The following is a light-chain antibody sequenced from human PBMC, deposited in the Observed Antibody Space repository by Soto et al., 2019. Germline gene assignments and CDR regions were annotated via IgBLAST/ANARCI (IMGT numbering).Light chain of an antibody. CDR3: CSYAGSYTLV. V-gene: IGLV2-11*01. CDR1: SSDVGGYNY. J-gene: IGLJ1*01. Sequence: QSGLTQPRSVSGSPGQSVTISCTGTSSDVGGYNYVSWYQQHPGKAPKLMIYDVNKRPSGVPDRFSGSKSGNTASLTISGLQAEDEADYYCCSYAGSYTLVFGTGTKLTVL. CDR2: DVN.